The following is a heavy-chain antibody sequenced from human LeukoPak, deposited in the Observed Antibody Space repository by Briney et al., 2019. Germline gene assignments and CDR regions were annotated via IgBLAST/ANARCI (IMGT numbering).Heavy chain of an antibody. J-gene: IGHJ5*02. D-gene: IGHD4-11*01. V-gene: IGHV4-34*01. Sequence: PSETLSLTCAVYGGSFSSYYLSWIRQSPGKGLEWIGEINHSGSTNYNPSLKNRVTISVDTSKNQFSLKLSSVTAADTAVYYRARGVLAYSNYIHNWFDPWGQGTLVTVSS. CDR1: GGSFSSYY. CDR2: INHSGST. CDR3: ARGVLAYSNYIHNWFDP.